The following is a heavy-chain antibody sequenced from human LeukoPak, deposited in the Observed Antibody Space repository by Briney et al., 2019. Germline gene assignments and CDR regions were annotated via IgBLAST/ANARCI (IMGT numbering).Heavy chain of an antibody. V-gene: IGHV3-53*04. D-gene: IGHD2/OR15-2a*01. J-gene: IGHJ6*02. CDR2: IYSGGAT. CDR1: GFTVSSNY. Sequence: GGSLRLSCAASGFTVSSNYMSWVRQAPGKGLEWVSVIYSGGATYYADSVKGRFTISRHNSKNTLYLQMNSLRPEDTAVYYCASMGPTGYFYGLDAWGQGTTDTVSS. CDR3: ASMGPTGYFYGLDA.